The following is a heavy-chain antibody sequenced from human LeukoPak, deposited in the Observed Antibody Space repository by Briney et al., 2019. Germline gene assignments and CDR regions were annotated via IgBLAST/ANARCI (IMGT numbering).Heavy chain of an antibody. D-gene: IGHD6-19*01. Sequence: GGSLRLSCAASEFTFSSYAMSWVRQAPGKGLEWVPAVSGSGKNTYYADSVKGRFTISRDNAKSSVYLEINSLRAEDTAVYYCVGGIGWQPDYWGQGTLVTVSS. CDR3: VGGIGWQPDY. CDR1: EFTFSSYA. J-gene: IGHJ4*02. V-gene: IGHV3-23*01. CDR2: VSGSGKNT.